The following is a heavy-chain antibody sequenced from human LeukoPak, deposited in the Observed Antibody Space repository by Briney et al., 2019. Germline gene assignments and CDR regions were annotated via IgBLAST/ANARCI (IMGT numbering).Heavy chain of an antibody. D-gene: IGHD4-17*01. CDR1: GFSLSTSGVG. CDR2: IYWNDDK. J-gene: IGHJ4*02. Sequence: SGPTLVHPTQPLTLTCTFSGFSLSTSGVGVGWIRQPPGKALEWLALIYWNDDKRYSPSLKSRLTITKDTSKNQVVLTMTNMDPVDTATYYCARRRGPTDEFDYGGQGTLVTVSS. V-gene: IGHV2-5*01. CDR3: ARRRGPTDEFDY.